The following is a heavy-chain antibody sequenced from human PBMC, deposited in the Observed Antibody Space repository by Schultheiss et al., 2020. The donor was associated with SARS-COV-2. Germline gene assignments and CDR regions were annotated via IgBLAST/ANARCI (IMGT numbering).Heavy chain of an antibody. CDR1: GFTFGDYA. CDR2: ISSSGSTV. Sequence: GGSLRLSCAASGFTFGDYALTWVRQAPGKGLEWVSYISSSGSTVYHADSVKGRFTISRDNAKNSLYLQMNSLRAEDTAVYYCARSRGYYMAFDIWGQGTMVTVSS. J-gene: IGHJ3*02. V-gene: IGHV3-48*03. D-gene: IGHD1-26*01. CDR3: ARSRGYYMAFDI.